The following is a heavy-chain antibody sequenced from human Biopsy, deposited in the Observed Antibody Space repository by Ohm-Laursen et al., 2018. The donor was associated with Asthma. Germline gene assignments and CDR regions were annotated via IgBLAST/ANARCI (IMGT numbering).Heavy chain of an antibody. Sequence: ASVKVSCKASGGMFSNFAISWVRQAPGQGLEWLGGIMTVFGTTNYAQKFQGRVTITADESTSTAYMEVTSLRSEDTAIYYCARCQVGYSSGWSLLLKKIYYSGMDVWGQGTAVTVPS. CDR2: IMTVFGTT. V-gene: IGHV1-69*13. CDR3: ARCQVGYSSGWSLLLKKIYYSGMDV. CDR1: GGMFSNFA. J-gene: IGHJ6*02. D-gene: IGHD6-19*01.